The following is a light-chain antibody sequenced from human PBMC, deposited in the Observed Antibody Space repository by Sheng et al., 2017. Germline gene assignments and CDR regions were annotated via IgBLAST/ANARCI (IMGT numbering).Light chain of an antibody. CDR1: QSVSSK. CDR2: GAS. J-gene: IGKJ4*01. V-gene: IGKV3-15*01. CDR3: QQYHKWPLP. Sequence: EIVMTQSPATLSVSPGERATLSCRASQSVSSKLAWYQQKPGQAPRLLIYGASTRATGIPARFSGSGSGTEFTLTISSLQSEDFAVYYCQQYHKWPLPFGGGTKVEIK.